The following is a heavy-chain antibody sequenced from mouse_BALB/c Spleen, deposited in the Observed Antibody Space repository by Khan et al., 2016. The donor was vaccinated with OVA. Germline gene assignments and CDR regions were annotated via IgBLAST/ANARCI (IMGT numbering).Heavy chain of an antibody. J-gene: IGHJ3*01. CDR2: IDYSGNT. CDR3: ARKYYYDYDPFPY. D-gene: IGHD2-4*01. Sequence: DVKLQESGPGLVKPSLSLSLTCTVTGYSITSEYAWNWIRQFPGNKLEWMGYIDYSGNTSFNPSLKSRTSITRDTFKNQFFLQLNSVTAEDTATYYCARKYYYDYDPFPYWGQGTLVTVSA. CDR1: GYSITSEYA. V-gene: IGHV3-2*02.